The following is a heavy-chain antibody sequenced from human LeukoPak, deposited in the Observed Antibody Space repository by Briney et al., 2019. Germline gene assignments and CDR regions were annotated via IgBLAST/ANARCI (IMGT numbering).Heavy chain of an antibody. Sequence: GGSLRLSCATSGFTLRYYQMNWVRQAPGKGLEWVSYINVVNGAIYYADSVKGRLTISGDIATNSVYLQMNSLRAEDTALYYCVRDGNRGYDMDVWGQGTAVTVSS. J-gene: IGHJ6*02. D-gene: IGHD3-10*01. CDR2: INVVNGAI. V-gene: IGHV3-48*01. CDR3: VRDGNRGYDMDV. CDR1: GFTLRYYQ.